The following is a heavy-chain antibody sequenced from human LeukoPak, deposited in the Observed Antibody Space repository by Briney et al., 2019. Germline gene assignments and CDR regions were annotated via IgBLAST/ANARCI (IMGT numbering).Heavy chain of an antibody. V-gene: IGHV1-18*01. CDR2: ISAYNGNT. CDR3: ARDIPRIAVAGALFN. D-gene: IGHD6-19*01. J-gene: IGHJ4*02. Sequence: ASVKVSCKASGYTFTSYGISWVRQAPGQGREWMGWISAYNGNTNYAQKLQGRVTMTTDTSTSTAYMELRSLRSDDTAVYYCARDIPRIAVAGALFNWGQGTLVTVSS. CDR1: GYTFTSYG.